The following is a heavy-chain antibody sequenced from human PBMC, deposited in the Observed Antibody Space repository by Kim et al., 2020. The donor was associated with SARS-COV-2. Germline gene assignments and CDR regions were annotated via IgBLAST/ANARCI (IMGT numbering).Heavy chain of an antibody. J-gene: IGHJ6*02. D-gene: IGHD6-13*01. CDR1: GFTFSSYW. Sequence: GGSLRLSCAASGFTFSSYWMSWVRQAPGKGLEWVANIKQDGSEKYYVDSVKGRFTISRDNAKNSLYLQMNSLRAEDTAVYYCARDGAAAGAPYYYYGMDVWGQGTTVTVSS. CDR2: IKQDGSEK. V-gene: IGHV3-7*01. CDR3: ARDGAAAGAPYYYYGMDV.